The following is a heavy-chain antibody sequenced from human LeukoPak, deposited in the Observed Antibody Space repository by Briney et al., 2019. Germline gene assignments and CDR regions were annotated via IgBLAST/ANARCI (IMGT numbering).Heavy chain of an antibody. D-gene: IGHD4-11*01. Sequence: PGGSLRLSCAASGFTFSSFWMNWVRQAPGKGLVWVSRITSDGRGTTYADSVKGRFTISRDNAKNTLYLQMNSLRAEDTAVYYCARSNQADDYWGQGTLVTVSS. V-gene: IGHV3-74*01. CDR1: GFTFSSFW. J-gene: IGHJ4*02. CDR3: ARSNQADDY. CDR2: ITSDGRGT.